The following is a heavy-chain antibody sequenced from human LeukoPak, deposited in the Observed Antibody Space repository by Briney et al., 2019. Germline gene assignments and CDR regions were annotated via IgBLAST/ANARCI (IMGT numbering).Heavy chain of an antibody. V-gene: IGHV1-2*02. CDR3: ARGGLLWFGEPMDV. D-gene: IGHD3-10*01. J-gene: IGHJ6*03. CDR2: INPNNGGT. Sequence: ASVKISCKASGYTFTGYYMHWVRQAPGQGLEWMGWINPNNGGTHYAQKFQGRVTMTSDTSISTAYNELRSLRSDNTAVYYCARGGLLWFGEPMDVWGKGTMVTISS. CDR1: GYTFTGYY.